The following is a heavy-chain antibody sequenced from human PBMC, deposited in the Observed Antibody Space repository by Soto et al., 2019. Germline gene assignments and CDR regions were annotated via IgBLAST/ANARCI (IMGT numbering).Heavy chain of an antibody. V-gene: IGHV5-10-1*01. D-gene: IGHD4-17*01. CDR2: IDPSDSYI. J-gene: IGHJ4*02. CDR1: GHTFSTYW. CDR3: VRIYADYRDYGESPFDY. Sequence: PGESLKISFKGSGHTFSTYWISLVRQMPGKGLEWMGRIDPSDSYIGYSPPFQGHVTISADKSISTAYLQSTSLKASDTAIYYCVRIYADYRDYGESPFDYWGLGTLVTVSS.